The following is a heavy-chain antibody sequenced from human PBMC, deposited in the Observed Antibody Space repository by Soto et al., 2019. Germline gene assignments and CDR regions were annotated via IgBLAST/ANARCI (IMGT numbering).Heavy chain of an antibody. J-gene: IGHJ5*02. CDR3: AREERKGIISWFDP. CDR2: IYYTGIT. CDR1: GDSFSGYF. Sequence: PSETLSLTCTVSGDSFSGYFWSWIRQSPGKGLEWIGYIYYTGITHLNPSLKSRLTMAVDTSKNEFSLKLTSVSAADTAVYFCAREERKGIISWFDPWGQGTPVTVSS. D-gene: IGHD2-21*01. V-gene: IGHV4-30-4*01.